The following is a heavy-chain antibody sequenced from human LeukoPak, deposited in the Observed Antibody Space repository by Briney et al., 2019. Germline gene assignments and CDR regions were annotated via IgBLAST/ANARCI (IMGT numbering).Heavy chain of an antibody. D-gene: IGHD6-19*01. J-gene: IGHJ4*02. CDR1: GSAFRSYD. CDR2: MNPNSGNT. V-gene: IGHV1-8*01. Sequence: SVQVSCQASGSAFRSYDINWVRQATGQGLEWMGWMNPNSGNTGYAQKFQGRVTMTRNTSISTAYMELSSLRSEDTAVYYCAVIAVAAEIDYWGQGTLVTVSS. CDR3: AVIAVAAEIDY.